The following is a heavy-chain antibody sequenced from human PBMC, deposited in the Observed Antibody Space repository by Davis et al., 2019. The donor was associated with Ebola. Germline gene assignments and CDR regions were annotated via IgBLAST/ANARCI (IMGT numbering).Heavy chain of an antibody. CDR3: AEIYWVRYGMDV. D-gene: IGHD2-8*02. CDR2: ISSNGGRT. J-gene: IGHJ6*02. Sequence: GESLKISCSASGFTFSSYAMHWARQAPGKGLEYVSSISSNGGRTYYGDSVKGRFTISRDNSQNTLSLQMNSLRAEDTAVYYCAEIYWVRYGMDVWGQGTTVTVSS. V-gene: IGHV3-64*04. CDR1: GFTFSSYA.